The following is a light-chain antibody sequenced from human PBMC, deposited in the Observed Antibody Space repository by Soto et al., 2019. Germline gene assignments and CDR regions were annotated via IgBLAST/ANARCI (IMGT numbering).Light chain of an antibody. CDR2: GAS. CDR1: QSVSSH. CDR3: QHYNTWPWT. J-gene: IGKJ1*01. V-gene: IGKV3-15*01. Sequence: EIVMTQSPVTLSVSPGESPTLSCRASQSVSSHLAWYQQKPGQXPRXXIYGASTRATGSPARFSGSGSGTELTITIRSLQSEDFEVYYCQHYNTWPWTFGQGTKVDIK.